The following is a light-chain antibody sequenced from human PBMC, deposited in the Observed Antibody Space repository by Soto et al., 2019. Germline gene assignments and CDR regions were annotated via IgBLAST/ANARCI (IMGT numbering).Light chain of an antibody. Sequence: VLTQTPLSSPVTLGQPASISCRSSQSLVYSDGNTYLSWLQQRPGQPPRLLLYQVSNRFSRVPDRFSGSGAGTDFTLKISRVEADDVGVYSCRQFSHFPRTFGQGTKVEIK. CDR2: QVS. V-gene: IGKV2-24*01. J-gene: IGKJ1*01. CDR1: QSLVYSDGNTY. CDR3: RQFSHFPRT.